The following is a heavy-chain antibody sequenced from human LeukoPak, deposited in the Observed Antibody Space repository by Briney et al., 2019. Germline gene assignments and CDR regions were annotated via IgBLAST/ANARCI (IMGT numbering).Heavy chain of an antibody. D-gene: IGHD6-13*01. Sequence: GGVLRLSCAASGFTFSSDWMSWVRQAPGKGLEWVANIKQDGSEKYYVDSVKGRFTISRDNAKNSLYLQMNSLRAEDTAVYYCARKIAAAWYFDCWGQGTLVTVSS. V-gene: IGHV3-7*05. CDR2: IKQDGSEK. J-gene: IGHJ4*02. CDR1: GFTFSSDW. CDR3: ARKIAAAWYFDC.